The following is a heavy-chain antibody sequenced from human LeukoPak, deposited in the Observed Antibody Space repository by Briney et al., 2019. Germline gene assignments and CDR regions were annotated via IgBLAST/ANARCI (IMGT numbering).Heavy chain of an antibody. Sequence: NPNIGGTNYAQKFQGRVTMTRDTSISTAYMELSRLRSDDTAVYYCARIREWASTVGAFDYWGQGALVTVSS. V-gene: IGHV1-2*02. D-gene: IGHD4-23*01. CDR3: ARIREWASTVGAFDY. CDR2: NPNIGGT. J-gene: IGHJ4*01.